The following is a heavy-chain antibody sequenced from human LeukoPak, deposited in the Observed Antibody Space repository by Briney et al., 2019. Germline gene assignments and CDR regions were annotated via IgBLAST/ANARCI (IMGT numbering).Heavy chain of an antibody. Sequence: GSLRLSCAASGFIFSSYNMNWVRQAPGKGLEWIGEINHSGSTNYNPSLKSRVTISVDTSKNQFSLKLSSVTAADTAVYYCAAGGSYGSVDYWGQGTLVTVSS. CDR1: GFIFSSYN. V-gene: IGHV4-34*08. D-gene: IGHD1-26*01. CDR2: INHSGST. J-gene: IGHJ4*02. CDR3: AAGGSYGSVDY.